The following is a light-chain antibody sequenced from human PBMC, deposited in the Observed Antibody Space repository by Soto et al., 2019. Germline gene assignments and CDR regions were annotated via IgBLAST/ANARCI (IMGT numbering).Light chain of an antibody. CDR1: GSDIGGTKS. CDR3: AARDVSLNVVV. V-gene: IGLV2-14*01. Sequence: QSALTQPASVSGSPGQSITITCIGTGSDIGGTKSVSWYRHHPGKAPKLIIFDVSNRPSGISNRISASKSDTTASLTISGLQAEDEAYYYCAARDVSLNVVVFGGGTQLTVL. J-gene: IGLJ7*01. CDR2: DVS.